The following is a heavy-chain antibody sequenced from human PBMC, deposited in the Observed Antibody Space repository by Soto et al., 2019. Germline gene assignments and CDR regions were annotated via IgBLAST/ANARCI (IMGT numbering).Heavy chain of an antibody. CDR1: GFTFGASA. V-gene: IGHV3-73*01. CDR3: ARSSGYYYDSSGYLDY. CDR2: IGSKGETYAT. J-gene: IGHJ4*02. D-gene: IGHD3-22*01. Sequence: GGSLRLSCAASGFTFGASALQWVRQASGKGLEWLGRIGSKGETYATTYAASVKGRFTISRDDSKKTAYLQMNSLRAEDTAVYYCARSSGYYYDSSGYLDYWGQGT.